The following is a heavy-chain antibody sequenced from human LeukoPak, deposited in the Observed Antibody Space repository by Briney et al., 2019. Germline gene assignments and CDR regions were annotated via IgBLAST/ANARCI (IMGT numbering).Heavy chain of an antibody. CDR3: ARDIYYYDNSGYYYPGGSDY. J-gene: IGHJ4*02. V-gene: IGHV3-11*04. CDR1: GFTFSDYY. Sequence: GGSLRLFCAASGFTFSDYYMSWIRPAPGKGLEWVSYISSGGHTIYYPPSVKGRFTITKDNAKNSLYLQRSSLRAEDTAVYYCARDIYYYDNSGYYYPGGSDYWGQGTPATVSS. CDR2: ISSGGHTI. D-gene: IGHD3-22*01.